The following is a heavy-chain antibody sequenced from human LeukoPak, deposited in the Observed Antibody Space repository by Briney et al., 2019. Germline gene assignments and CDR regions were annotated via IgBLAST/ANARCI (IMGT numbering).Heavy chain of an antibody. CDR3: ARGHLHVYDFWSGNWFDP. CDR1: GYTFTSYD. J-gene: IGHJ5*02. D-gene: IGHD3-3*01. CDR2: MNPNSGNT. V-gene: IGHV1-8*03. Sequence: GASVKVSCKASGYTFTSYDINWVRQATGQGLEWMGWMNPNSGNTGYAQKFQGRVTITRNTSISTAYMELSSLRSEDTAVYYCARGHLHVYDFWSGNWFDPWGQGTLVTVSS.